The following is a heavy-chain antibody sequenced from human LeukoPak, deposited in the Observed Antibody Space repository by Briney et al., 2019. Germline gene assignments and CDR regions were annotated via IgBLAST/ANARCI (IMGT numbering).Heavy chain of an antibody. V-gene: IGHV4-4*07. CDR2: IYTSGST. J-gene: IGHJ4*02. D-gene: IGHD1-26*01. Sequence: SETLSLTCTVSGGSISSYYWSWIRQPAGKGLEWIGRIYTSGSTNYNASLKSRDSMSVDTSKNQFSLKLSSVTAADTAVFYCARENSGSNREFDYWGQGTLVTVSS. CDR1: GGSISSYY. CDR3: ARENSGSNREFDY.